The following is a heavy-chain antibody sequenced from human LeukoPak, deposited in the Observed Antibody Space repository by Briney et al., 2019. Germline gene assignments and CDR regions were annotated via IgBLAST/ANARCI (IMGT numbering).Heavy chain of an antibody. J-gene: IGHJ4*02. Sequence: SETLSLTCAVSGGSISGYYWSWIRQTPGKGLEWIGYILNSGSTNYNPSLKSRVTISLDTPESQFSLKLSSVTAADTAVYYCARARYFDSWGQGTLVTVSS. V-gene: IGHV4-59*01. CDR3: ARARYFDS. CDR2: ILNSGST. CDR1: GGSISGYY.